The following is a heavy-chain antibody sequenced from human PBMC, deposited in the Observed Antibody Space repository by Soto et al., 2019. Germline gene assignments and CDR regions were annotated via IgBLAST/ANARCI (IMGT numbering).Heavy chain of an antibody. Sequence: QLQLVQSGAEVKKPGSSVKVSCKASGGFVRSDPISWVRKAPGQGPEWIGGIIPVFGSPTYAEKFQGRVTITADESSRTAYLELASLKSEDRAVYFCAKGEGQWELPLWGQGTQVTVSS. CDR2: IIPVFGSP. CDR1: GGFVRSDP. CDR3: AKGEGQWELPL. D-gene: IGHD1-7*01. V-gene: IGHV1-69*01. J-gene: IGHJ4*02.